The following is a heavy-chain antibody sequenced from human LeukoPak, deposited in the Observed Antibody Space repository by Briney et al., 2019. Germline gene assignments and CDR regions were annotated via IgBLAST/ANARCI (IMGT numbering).Heavy chain of an antibody. J-gene: IGHJ4*02. Sequence: SETLSLTCTVSGGSISSYYWSWIRQPPGKGLEWIGYIYYSGSTNYNPSLKSRVTISVDTSKNQFSLKLSSVTAADTAVYYCARHSPDSSGTFDYWGQGTLVTVSS. V-gene: IGHV4-59*08. D-gene: IGHD3-22*01. CDR2: IYYSGST. CDR3: ARHSPDSSGTFDY. CDR1: GGSISSYY.